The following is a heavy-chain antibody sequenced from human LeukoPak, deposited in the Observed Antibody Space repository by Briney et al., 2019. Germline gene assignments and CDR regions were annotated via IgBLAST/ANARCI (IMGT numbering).Heavy chain of an antibody. J-gene: IGHJ4*02. D-gene: IGHD6-19*01. CDR2: ISAYNGNT. CDR3: ARDSNIAVATGGY. CDR1: GYTFTSYG. V-gene: IGHV1-18*01. Sequence: ASVKVSCKASGYTFTSYGISGVRQAPGQGHEGMGWISAYNGNTNYAQKLQGRLTMTTDTSTSTAYMELRSLRSDDTAVYYCARDSNIAVATGGYWGQGTRSPSPQ.